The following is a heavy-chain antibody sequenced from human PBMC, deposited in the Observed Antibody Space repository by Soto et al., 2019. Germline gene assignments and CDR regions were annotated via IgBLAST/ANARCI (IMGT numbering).Heavy chain of an antibody. CDR2: IRSKAYGGTT. Sequence: GGSLRLSCTASGFTFGEYAMNWCRQAPGKGLEWVGFIRSKAYGGTTENAASVKGRFTISRDDSKSIAYLQMNSLKTEDTAVYYCTRDHRHLDYWGQGTLVTVSS. CDR3: TRDHRHLDY. CDR1: GFTFGEYA. J-gene: IGHJ4*02. V-gene: IGHV3-49*03.